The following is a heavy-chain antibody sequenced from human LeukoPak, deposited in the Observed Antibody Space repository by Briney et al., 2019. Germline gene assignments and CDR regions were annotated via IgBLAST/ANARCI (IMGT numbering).Heavy chain of an antibody. J-gene: IGHJ4*02. D-gene: IGHD6-25*01. Sequence: ASVKVSCKASGYTFTSYFMHWMRQAPGQGPEWMGIINPRGGSTEYSHKFQGRLTMTSDTSTSTVYMELNSLRSEDAAVYFCARVGVTAATADYWGQGTLVTVSS. V-gene: IGHV1-46*01. CDR2: INPRGGST. CDR3: ARVGVTAATADY. CDR1: GYTFTSYF.